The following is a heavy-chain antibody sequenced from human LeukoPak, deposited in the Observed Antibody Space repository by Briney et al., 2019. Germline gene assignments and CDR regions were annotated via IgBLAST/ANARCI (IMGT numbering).Heavy chain of an antibody. V-gene: IGHV1-58*01. CDR2: IVVASGNT. J-gene: IGHJ6*04. D-gene: IGHD3-3*01. Sequence: SVKVSCKASGVTFISSAVQWVRQARGQRLEWIGWIVVASGNTNYAQKFQERVTITRDMSTNTAYMELSSLTSEDTAVYYCAAVLHHHYNFWSDYSEEVRMDVWGKGTTVTVSS. CDR1: GVTFISSA. CDR3: AAVLHHHYNFWSDYSEEVRMDV.